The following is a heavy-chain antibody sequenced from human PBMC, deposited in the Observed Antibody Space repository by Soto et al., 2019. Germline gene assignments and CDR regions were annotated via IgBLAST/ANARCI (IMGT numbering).Heavy chain of an antibody. Sequence: PGGSLRLSCTASGFTLSNYAMSWVRQAPGKGLEWVSAITRTDSTYYADSVKGRFTISRDNSRNTLYLQMNSLGAEDAALYYCAKALVGEVGATEYWGQGTLVHVSS. CDR2: ITRTDST. CDR1: GFTLSNYA. CDR3: AKALVGEVGATEY. D-gene: IGHD1-26*01. J-gene: IGHJ4*02. V-gene: IGHV3-23*01.